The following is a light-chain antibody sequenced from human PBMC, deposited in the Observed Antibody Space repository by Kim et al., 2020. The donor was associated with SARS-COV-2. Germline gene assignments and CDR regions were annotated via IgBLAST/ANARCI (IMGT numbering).Light chain of an antibody. V-gene: IGLV10-54*01. CDR1: NNNVGNQG. CDR3: SAWDSSLGAWV. CDR2: RNT. J-gene: IGLJ3*02. Sequence: QTATLTCTGNNNNVGNQGAAWLQQHQGHPPKLLSYRNTNRPSGISEKLSASRSADAASLTITGLQPEDEADYYCSAWDSSLGAWVFGGGTKVTVL.